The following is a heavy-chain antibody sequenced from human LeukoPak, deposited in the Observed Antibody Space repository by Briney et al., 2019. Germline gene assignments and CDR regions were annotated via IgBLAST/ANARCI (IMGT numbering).Heavy chain of an antibody. CDR1: GGSVSSGNYY. J-gene: IGHJ4*02. V-gene: IGHV4-61*01. CDR3: ARGGLSSGYYSAFDY. CDR2: IHYSGST. Sequence: SETLSLTCAVSGGSVSSGNYYCSWIRQPPGKGLEWIGYIHYSGSTNYNPSLKSRVTISVDTSKNKFSLNLSSVTAADTAVYYCARGGLSSGYYSAFDYWGQGTLVPVSS. D-gene: IGHD3-22*01.